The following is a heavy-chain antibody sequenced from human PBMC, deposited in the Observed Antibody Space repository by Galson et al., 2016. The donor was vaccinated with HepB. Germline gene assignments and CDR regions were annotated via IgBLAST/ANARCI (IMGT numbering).Heavy chain of an antibody. J-gene: IGHJ5*02. V-gene: IGHV3-30*04. CDR3: ARDVSPPDWSGGICQPWDCPDP. D-gene: IGHD3-3*01. CDR2: ISYDGDKK. CDR1: GFTLKDYT. Sequence: SLRLSCAASGFTLKDYTMYWVRQAAGKGLEWVASISYDGDKKYDADSVKGRFTISRDNSKNTLYLQMDSLGPEDTAVYYCARDVSPPDWSGGICQPWDCPDPWSQGTLVTVSS.